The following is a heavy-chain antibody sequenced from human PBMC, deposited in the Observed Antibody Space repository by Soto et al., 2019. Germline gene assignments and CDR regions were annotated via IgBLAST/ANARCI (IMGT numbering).Heavy chain of an antibody. J-gene: IGHJ4*02. V-gene: IGHV3-23*01. D-gene: IGHD6-25*01. CDR3: AKLFVETGSNSGFTWSFHY. Sequence: EVQLLESGGGLGQPGRSLRLSCAASGFTFSNYAMSWVRQAPGQGLDWVSAISGSGGTTYYADSVKGRFTISRDNYKNTLFLQMNSLRAEDAAVYYCAKLFVETGSNSGFTWSFHYWGQGTLVTVYS. CDR1: GFTFSNYA. CDR2: ISGSGGTT.